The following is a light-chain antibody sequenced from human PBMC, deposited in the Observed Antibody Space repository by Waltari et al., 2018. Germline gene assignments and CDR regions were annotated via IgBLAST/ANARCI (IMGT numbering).Light chain of an antibody. CDR3: ASFASGTTVV. V-gene: IGLV2-14*01. CDR2: DVN. CDR1: SRDVGGHDH. Sequence: QSALTQPASVSGSPGQSITISCSGASRDVGGHDHVSWYQQHPAKIPKLILYDVNKWPSGVFKRFSGSKSGNTASLTISGLQAEDEADYYCASFASGTTVVFGGGTKVTVL. J-gene: IGLJ3*02.